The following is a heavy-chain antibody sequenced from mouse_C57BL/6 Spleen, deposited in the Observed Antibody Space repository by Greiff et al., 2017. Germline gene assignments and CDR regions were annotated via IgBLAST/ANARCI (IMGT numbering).Heavy chain of an antibody. CDR1: GLTFSSYA. V-gene: IGHV5-4*01. Sequence: EVKLMESGGGLVKPGGSLKLSCAASGLTFSSYAMSWVRQTPEKRLEWVATISDGGSYTYYPDNVKGRFTISRDNAKNNLYLQMSHLKSEDTAMYYCAREITGYYYAMDYWGQGTSVTVSS. J-gene: IGHJ4*01. D-gene: IGHD4-1*01. CDR3: AREITGYYYAMDY. CDR2: ISDGGSYT.